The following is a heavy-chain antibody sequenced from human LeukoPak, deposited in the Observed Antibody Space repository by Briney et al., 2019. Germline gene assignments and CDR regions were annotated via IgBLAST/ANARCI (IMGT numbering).Heavy chain of an antibody. Sequence: ASVKVSCKASGYTFTGYYMHWVRQAPGQGLEWMGWINPNSGGTNYAQKFQGRVTMTRDTSISTAYMELSRLRSDATAVYYCARSSPRGYCSGGSCYDYWGQGTLVTVSS. CDR2: INPNSGGT. J-gene: IGHJ4*02. CDR1: GYTFTGYY. V-gene: IGHV1-2*02. CDR3: ARSSPRGYCSGGSCYDY. D-gene: IGHD2-15*01.